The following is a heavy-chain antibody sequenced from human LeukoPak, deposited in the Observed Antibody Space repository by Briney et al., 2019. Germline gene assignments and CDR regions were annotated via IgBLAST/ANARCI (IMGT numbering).Heavy chain of an antibody. J-gene: IGHJ2*01. CDR2: ISNTGST. CDR3: ARHGRYFDL. V-gene: IGHV4-59*08. Sequence: NSSETLSLTCTVSGGSISSYYWSWIQQPPGKGLEWIGYISNTGSTNYNPSLKSRVTISVDTSKNQFSLKLSSVTAADTAVYHCARHGRYFDLWGRGTLVTVSS. CDR1: GGSISSYY.